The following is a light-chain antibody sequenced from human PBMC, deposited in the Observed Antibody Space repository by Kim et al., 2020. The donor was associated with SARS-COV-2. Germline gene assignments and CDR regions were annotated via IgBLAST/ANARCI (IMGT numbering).Light chain of an antibody. CDR2: WAS. Sequence: DIVMTQSPDSLALSLGERATINCRPSQNIFYSPTNKNYLAWYQHKLGQPPKLLIYWASTRESGVSDRFSGSGSRTNFSLTISSLQAEDVAVYYCQQYYTAAPTFGQGTKLEI. CDR1: QNIFYSPTNKNY. V-gene: IGKV4-1*01. CDR3: QQYYTAAPT. J-gene: IGKJ2*01.